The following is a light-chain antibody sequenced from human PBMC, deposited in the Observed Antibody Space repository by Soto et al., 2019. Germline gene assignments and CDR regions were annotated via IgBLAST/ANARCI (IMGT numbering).Light chain of an antibody. CDR2: AAA. Sequence: DVPLTQSPSFLSASVGDRVTITCRASQDIGKYLAWYQQKPGKAPQFLLYAAATLRVGVPSRFSESGSGTEFTLTISSLQPEDSATYYCQRLSDYPITFGQGTRLEI. CDR3: QRLSDYPIT. V-gene: IGKV1-9*01. CDR1: QDIGKY. J-gene: IGKJ5*01.